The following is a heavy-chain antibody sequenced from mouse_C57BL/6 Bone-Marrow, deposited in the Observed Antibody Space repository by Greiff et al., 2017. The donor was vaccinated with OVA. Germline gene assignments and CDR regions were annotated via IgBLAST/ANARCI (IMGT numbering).Heavy chain of an antibody. Sequence: QVQLQQPGAELVKPGASVKMSSKASGYTFTSYWITWVKQRPGQGLEWIGDIYPGSGSTNYNEKFKSKATLTVDTSSSPTYIQLSSLTSEDSAVYYCASADYGSSYWYFDVWGTGTTVTVSS. CDR1: GYTFTSYW. CDR2: IYPGSGST. V-gene: IGHV1-55*01. D-gene: IGHD1-1*01. CDR3: ASADYGSSYWYFDV. J-gene: IGHJ1*03.